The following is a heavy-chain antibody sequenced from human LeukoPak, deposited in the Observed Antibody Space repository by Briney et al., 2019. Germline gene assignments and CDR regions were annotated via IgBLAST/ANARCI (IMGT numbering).Heavy chain of an antibody. CDR2: MSGDGSST. CDR3: VRWGDYYQSLFDS. V-gene: IGHV3-74*01. J-gene: IGHJ4*02. D-gene: IGHD3-3*01. CDR1: GFSFSSYW. Sequence: QPGGSLRLSCAASGFSFSSYWMHWVRQGPGKGLVWVPRMSGDGSSTSYADSVKGRFSISRDNAKNTLYLQMNSLRVEDTAVYYCVRWGDYYQSLFDSWGQGTLVTVSS.